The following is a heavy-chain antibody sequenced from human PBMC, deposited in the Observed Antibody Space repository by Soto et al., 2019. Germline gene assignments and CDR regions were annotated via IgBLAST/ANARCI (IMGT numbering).Heavy chain of an antibody. CDR2: INHSGST. Sequence: QVQLQQWGAGLLKPSETLSLTCAVYGGSFSGYYWNWIRQPPGKGLELIGEINHSGSTNYNPSLKSRVTISVDTSKNQFSPRLSSVTAPDTAVYYCARGWGRIFDYWCQGTLVTVSS. CDR1: GGSFSGYY. CDR3: ARGWGRIFDY. V-gene: IGHV4-34*01. J-gene: IGHJ4*02. D-gene: IGHD7-27*01.